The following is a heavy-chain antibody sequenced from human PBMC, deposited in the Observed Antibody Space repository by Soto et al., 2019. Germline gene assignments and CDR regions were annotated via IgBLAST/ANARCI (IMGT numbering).Heavy chain of an antibody. CDR2: IVPMYRTA. Sequence: SVKVSCKASGGTFSSYRINWVRQAPGQGLEWVGGIVPMYRTADYAQKFQGRVTITADESARTSYMELRSLKSQDTAVYYCVRDSGAKLSSSWGHGTLVTVSS. V-gene: IGHV1-69*13. J-gene: IGHJ4*01. CDR1: GGTFSSYR. CDR3: VRDSGAKLSSS. D-gene: IGHD6-13*01.